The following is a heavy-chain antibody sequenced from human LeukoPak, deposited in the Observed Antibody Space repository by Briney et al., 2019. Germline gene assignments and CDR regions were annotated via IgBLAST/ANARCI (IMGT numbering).Heavy chain of an antibody. Sequence: SETLSLTCTVSGGSISSGGYYWSWIRQHPGKGLEWIGYIYYSGSTYYNPSLKSRVTISVDTSKNQFSLKLSSVTAADTAVYYCARFGELFLMDVWGKGTTVTVSS. J-gene: IGHJ6*03. CDR3: ARFGELFLMDV. CDR1: GGSISSGGYY. CDR2: IYYSGST. D-gene: IGHD3-10*01. V-gene: IGHV4-31*03.